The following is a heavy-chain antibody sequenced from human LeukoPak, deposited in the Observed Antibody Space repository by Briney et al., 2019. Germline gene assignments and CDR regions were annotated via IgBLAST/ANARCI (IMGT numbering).Heavy chain of an antibody. CDR2: ISSSGSII. V-gene: IGHV3-48*03. CDR3: ARDHSSSWFDGWFDP. J-gene: IGHJ5*02. D-gene: IGHD6-13*01. Sequence: GGSQRLSCAASGFTFSSFEMNWVRQAPGKGLEWVPYISSSGSIIYYADSVKGRFTISRDNAKNSLYLQMNSLRAEDTAVYYCARDHSSSWFDGWFDPWGQGTLVTVSS. CDR1: GFTFSSFE.